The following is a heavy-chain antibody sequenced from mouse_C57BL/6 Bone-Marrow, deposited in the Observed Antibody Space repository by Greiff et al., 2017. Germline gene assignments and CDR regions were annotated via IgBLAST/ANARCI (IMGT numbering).Heavy chain of an antibody. CDR1: GYTFTSYW. J-gene: IGHJ2*01. CDR3: ARQLGRGY. CDR2: IDPNSGGT. Sequence: VQLQQPGAELVKPGASVMLSCKASGYTFTSYWMHWVKRRPGRGLVWSGRIDPNSGGTKYNEEFMSKATLTVDKPSSTAYMQLSSLTSEASAVYYCARQLGRGYWGQGTTLSVSS. D-gene: IGHD4-1*02. V-gene: IGHV1-72*01.